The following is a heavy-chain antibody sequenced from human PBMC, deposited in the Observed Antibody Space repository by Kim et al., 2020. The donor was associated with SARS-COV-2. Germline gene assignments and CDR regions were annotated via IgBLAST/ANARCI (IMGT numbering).Heavy chain of an antibody. CDR1: GGSISSSSYY. CDR3: ATVHPPYSSSWYGDYGMDV. J-gene: IGHJ6*02. V-gene: IGHV4-39*01. CDR2: IYYSGST. D-gene: IGHD6-13*01. Sequence: SETLSLTCTVSGGSISSSSYYWGWIRQPPGKGLEWIGSIYYSGSTYYNPSLKSRVTISVDTSKNQFSLKLSSVTAADTAVYYCATVHPPYSSSWYGDYGMDVWGQGTTVTVSS.